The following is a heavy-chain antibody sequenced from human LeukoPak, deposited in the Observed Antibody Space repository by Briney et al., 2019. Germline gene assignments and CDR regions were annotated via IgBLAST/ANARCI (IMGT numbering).Heavy chain of an antibody. CDR2: IYYSGIT. Sequence: PSETLSLTCTVSGGSISSSNYYWGWIRQPPGKGLEWIGSIYYSGITYYTPSLKSRVTISVDTSKNQFSLKLSSVTAADTAVYYCARGEEYYYDSSGHAFDIWGQGTMVTVSS. J-gene: IGHJ3*02. CDR1: GGSISSSNYY. V-gene: IGHV4-39*07. CDR3: ARGEEYYYDSSGHAFDI. D-gene: IGHD3-22*01.